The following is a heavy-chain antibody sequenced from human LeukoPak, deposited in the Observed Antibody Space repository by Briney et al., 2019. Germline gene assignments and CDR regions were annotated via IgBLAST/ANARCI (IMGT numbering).Heavy chain of an antibody. CDR3: AKGAGVELLIELDS. V-gene: IGHV3-30*01. Sequence: PGGSLRLSCAASGFTFSSYALHWVRQAPGKGLEWVTLISYDGSNKYSADSVKGRFTISRDSSKNTLYLQMDSLRAEDTAVYYCAKGAGVELLIELDSWGQGTLVTVSS. J-gene: IGHJ4*02. CDR2: ISYDGSNK. CDR1: GFTFSSYA. D-gene: IGHD1-26*01.